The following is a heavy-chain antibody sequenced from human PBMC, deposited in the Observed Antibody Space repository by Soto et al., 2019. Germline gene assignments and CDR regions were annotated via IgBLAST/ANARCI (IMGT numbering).Heavy chain of an antibody. Sequence: PSQTLSLTCAISGDRVSSNSAAWNWIRQSPSRGLEWLGRTYYRSKWYDDYAVAVKSRLTINPDTSKNQFALRLNSGTPEDTAVYYCASGQPFQFDYWGQGTLVTVSS. CDR2: TYYRSKWYD. V-gene: IGHV6-1*01. CDR3: ASGQPFQFDY. CDR1: GDRVSSNSAA. J-gene: IGHJ4*02. D-gene: IGHD6-13*01.